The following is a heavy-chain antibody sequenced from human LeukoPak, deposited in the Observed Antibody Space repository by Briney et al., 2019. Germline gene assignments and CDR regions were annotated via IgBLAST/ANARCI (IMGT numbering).Heavy chain of an antibody. CDR2: ISSSGSTI. CDR3: ARVRTLGFLEWSKYYYYYMDV. CDR1: GFTFSDYY. Sequence: GGSLRLSCAASGFTFSDYYMSWIRQAPGKGLEWVSYISSSGSTIYYADSVKGRFTISRDNAKNSLYLQMNSLRAEDTAVYYCARVRTLGFLEWSKYYYYYMDVWGKGTTVTVSS. D-gene: IGHD3-3*02. V-gene: IGHV3-11*04. J-gene: IGHJ6*03.